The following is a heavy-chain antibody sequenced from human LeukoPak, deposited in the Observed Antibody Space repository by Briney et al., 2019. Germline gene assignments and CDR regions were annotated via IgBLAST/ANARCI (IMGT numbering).Heavy chain of an antibody. V-gene: IGHV1-46*01. Sequence: GDSVKVSCKASGYIFISYYIHWVRQAPGQGLEWMGVINPSDGSTNYAQKFQGRVTMTRDTSTRTIYMQLSSLRSEDTAVYYCARDVAREFDYWGQGALVTVSS. CDR2: INPSDGST. J-gene: IGHJ4*02. CDR1: GYIFISYY. CDR3: ARDVAREFDY. D-gene: IGHD5-24*01.